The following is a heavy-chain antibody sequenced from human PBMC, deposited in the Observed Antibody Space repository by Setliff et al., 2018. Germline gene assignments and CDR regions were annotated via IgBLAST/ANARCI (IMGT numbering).Heavy chain of an antibody. Sequence: ASVKVSCKASGYTFTSYAMNWVRQAPGQGLEWMGWINTNTENPTYAQGFTGRFVFSLDTSVSTAYLQISSLKAEDTAVYYCARGPLHYDFWSGYYTVSWFDPWGQGTRVTVS. CDR1: GYTFTSYA. CDR2: INTNTENP. CDR3: ARGPLHYDFWSGYYTVSWFDP. J-gene: IGHJ5*02. V-gene: IGHV7-4-1*02. D-gene: IGHD3-3*01.